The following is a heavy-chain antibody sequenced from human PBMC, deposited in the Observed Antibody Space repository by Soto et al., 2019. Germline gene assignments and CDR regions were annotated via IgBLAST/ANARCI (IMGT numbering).Heavy chain of an antibody. Sequence: SETLSLTCTFSGGSISSYYWSCIRQPPGKGLEWIGYIYYSGSTNYNPSLKSRVTISVDTSKNQFSLKLSSVTAADTAVYYCARRGRSSSSTYTCFDPWGQGTLVX. J-gene: IGHJ5*02. CDR1: GGSISSYY. CDR2: IYYSGST. D-gene: IGHD6-6*01. CDR3: ARRGRSSSSTYTCFDP. V-gene: IGHV4-59*01.